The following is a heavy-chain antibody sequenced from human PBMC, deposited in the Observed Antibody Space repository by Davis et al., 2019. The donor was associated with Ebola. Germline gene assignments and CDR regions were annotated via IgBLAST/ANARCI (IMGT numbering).Heavy chain of an antibody. D-gene: IGHD3-10*01. Sequence: GESLKISCAASGFTFSDYYMSWHRQAPGNGLEWVSYISRGGNTIYYADSVKGRFTISRDNAKNSLYLRMNSLRAEDTAVYYCARGPVYYYGSGSYSGSWGQGTLVTVSS. CDR1: GFTFSDYY. V-gene: IGHV3-11*01. CDR2: ISRGGNTI. CDR3: ARGPVYYYGSGSYSGS. J-gene: IGHJ5*02.